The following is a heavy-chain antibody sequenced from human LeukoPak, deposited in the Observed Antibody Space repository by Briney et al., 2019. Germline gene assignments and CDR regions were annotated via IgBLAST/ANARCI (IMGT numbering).Heavy chain of an antibody. Sequence: PGGSLRLSCAASGFTFSSYAMSWVRQAPGKGLEWVSAISCSAGSTYYADSVKGRFTISRDNSKNTLYLQMNSLRAEDTAVYYCAKFIAGSSWTYYYGMDVWGQGTTVTVSS. CDR3: AKFIAGSSWTYYYGMDV. J-gene: IGHJ6*02. D-gene: IGHD6-13*01. V-gene: IGHV3-23*01. CDR1: GFTFSSYA. CDR2: ISCSAGST.